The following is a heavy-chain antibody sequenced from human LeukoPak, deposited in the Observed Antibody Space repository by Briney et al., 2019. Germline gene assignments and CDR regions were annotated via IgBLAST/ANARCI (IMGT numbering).Heavy chain of an antibody. Sequence: ASVKVSCKASGYTFTGYYMHWVRQAPGQGLEWMGWINPNSGGTNYAQKFQGRVTMTRDTSISTAYMELNSLRAEDTAVYYCTRDRDFIISYFDLWGRGTLVTVSS. CDR1: GYTFTGYY. J-gene: IGHJ2*01. CDR3: TRDRDFIISYFDL. CDR2: INPNSGGT. D-gene: IGHD3-10*01. V-gene: IGHV1-2*02.